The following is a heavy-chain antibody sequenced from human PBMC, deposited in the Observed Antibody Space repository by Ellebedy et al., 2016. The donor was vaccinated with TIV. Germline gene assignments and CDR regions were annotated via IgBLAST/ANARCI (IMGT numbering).Heavy chain of an antibody. D-gene: IGHD2-2*01. CDR3: AREDIVVVPYYYGMDV. CDR1: GYTSTSYD. V-gene: IGHV1-8*01. CDR2: MNPNSGNT. Sequence: ASVKVSXXASGYTSTSYDINWVRQATGQGLEWMGWMNPNSGNTGYAQKFQGRVTMTRNTSISTAYMELSSLRSEDTAVYYCAREDIVVVPYYYGMDVWGQGTTVTVSS. J-gene: IGHJ6*02.